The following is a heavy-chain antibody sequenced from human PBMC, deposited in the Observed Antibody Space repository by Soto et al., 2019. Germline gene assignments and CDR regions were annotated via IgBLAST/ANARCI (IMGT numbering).Heavy chain of an antibody. Sequence: ASVKVSCKASGYTFTSYGISWVRQAPGQGLEWMGWISAYNSNTNYAQKLQGRVTMTTDTSTSTAYMELRSLRAEDTAVYYCARVFRSGLYSSSWYIDYYYMDVWDKGTTVTVSS. D-gene: IGHD6-13*01. J-gene: IGHJ6*03. CDR1: GYTFTSYG. CDR3: ARVFRSGLYSSSWYIDYYYMDV. V-gene: IGHV1-18*01. CDR2: ISAYNSNT.